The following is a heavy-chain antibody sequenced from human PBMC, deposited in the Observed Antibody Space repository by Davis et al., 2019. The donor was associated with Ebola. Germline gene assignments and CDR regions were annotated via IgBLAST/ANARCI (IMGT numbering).Heavy chain of an antibody. CDR3: ARHVREYMVRGVIIRPDYYYYGMDV. J-gene: IGHJ6*02. Sequence: GSLRLSCAVYGGSFSGYYWSWIRQPPGKGLEWIGEINHSGSTNYNPSLKSRVTISVDTSKNQFSLKLSSVTAADTAVYYCARHVREYMVRGVIIRPDYYYYGMDVWGQGTTVTVSS. CDR1: GGSFSGYY. CDR2: INHSGST. D-gene: IGHD3-10*01. V-gene: IGHV4-34*01.